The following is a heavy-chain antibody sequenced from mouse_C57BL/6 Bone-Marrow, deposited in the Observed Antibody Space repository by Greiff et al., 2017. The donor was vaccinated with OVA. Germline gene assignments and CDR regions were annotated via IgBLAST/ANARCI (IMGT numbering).Heavy chain of an antibody. D-gene: IGHD2-4*01. Sequence: EVHLVESGGGLVQPQGSLKLSCAASGFSFNTYAMNWVRQAPGKGLEWVARIRSKSNNYATYYADSVKDRFTISRDDSESMLYLQMNNLKTEDTAMYYCVRHYDYDVRYFDVWGTGTTVTVSS. CDR1: GFSFNTYA. CDR2: IRSKSNNYAT. V-gene: IGHV10-1*01. CDR3: VRHYDYDVRYFDV. J-gene: IGHJ1*03.